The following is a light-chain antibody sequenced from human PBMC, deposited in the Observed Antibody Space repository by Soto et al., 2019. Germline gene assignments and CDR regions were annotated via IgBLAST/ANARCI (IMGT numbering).Light chain of an antibody. CDR3: SSYAGSNIVV. J-gene: IGLJ2*01. CDR2: EVS. V-gene: IGLV2-8*01. Sequence: QSVLTQPPSASGSPGQSVTISCTGTSSDVGGYNFVSWYQQHPGKAPKLMIYEVSERPSGVPDRFSGSKSGHTASLTVSGLQAEDEDDYYCSSYAGSNIVVFGGGTKVTVL. CDR1: SSDVGGYNF.